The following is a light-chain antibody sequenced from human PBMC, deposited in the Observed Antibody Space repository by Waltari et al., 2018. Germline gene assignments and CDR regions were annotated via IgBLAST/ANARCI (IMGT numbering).Light chain of an antibody. Sequence: QSVLTQPPSASGTPGQRVTIPCSGSRSNIGSHYVHWYQQFPGTAPKVLIYRNNQRPSGVPDRFSGSKSGTSASLAISGLRSEDEADYYCAAWDDSLSGPVFGGGTKLTVL. CDR1: RSNIGSHY. CDR3: AAWDDSLSGPV. V-gene: IGLV1-47*01. J-gene: IGLJ3*02. CDR2: RNN.